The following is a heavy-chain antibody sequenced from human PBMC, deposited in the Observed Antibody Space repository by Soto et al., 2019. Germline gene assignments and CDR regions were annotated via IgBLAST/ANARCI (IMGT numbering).Heavy chain of an antibody. CDR2: LRYDGSNK. CDR3: ARDGVGATTFCGSFDY. J-gene: IGHJ4*02. D-gene: IGHD1-26*01. Sequence: QVQLVESGGGVVQPGRSLRLSCAASGFRFSGFGMHWVRQAPGKGLEWVAILRYDGSNKYYADSVKGRFTISRDNSQNTLYLQMDSLRVEDTAVYYCARDGVGATTFCGSFDYWGQGILVTVSS. V-gene: IGHV3-33*01. CDR1: GFRFSGFG.